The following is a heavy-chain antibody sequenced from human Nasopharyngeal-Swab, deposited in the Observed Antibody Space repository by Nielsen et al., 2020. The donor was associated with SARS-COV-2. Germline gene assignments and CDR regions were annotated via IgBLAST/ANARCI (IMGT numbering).Heavy chain of an antibody. V-gene: IGHV3-21*01. D-gene: IGHD3-3*01. Sequence: GRSLRLSCPASGFTLNNYNFNWVRQAPGKGLEWVSSISSSSSYIYYADSVKGRFTISRDNAKNSLYLQMNSLRAEDTAVYYCARDGLDYDFWSAYFMDVWGQGTTVTVSS. CDR3: ARDGLDYDFWSAYFMDV. CDR2: ISSSSSYI. J-gene: IGHJ6*02. CDR1: GFTLNNYN.